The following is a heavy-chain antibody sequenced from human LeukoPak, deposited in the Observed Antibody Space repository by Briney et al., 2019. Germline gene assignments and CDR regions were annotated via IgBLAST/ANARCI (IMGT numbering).Heavy chain of an antibody. CDR3: AKVLAVGANHDAFDI. J-gene: IGHJ3*02. CDR1: GFTFDGYA. Sequence: GRSLRLSCAASGFTFDGYAMHWVRQAPGKGLEWVSDISWNSGSIGYADSVKGRFTISRDNAKNSLYLQMNSLRAEDTALYYCAKVLAVGANHDAFDIWGQGTMVTVSS. CDR2: ISWNSGSI. D-gene: IGHD1-26*01. V-gene: IGHV3-9*01.